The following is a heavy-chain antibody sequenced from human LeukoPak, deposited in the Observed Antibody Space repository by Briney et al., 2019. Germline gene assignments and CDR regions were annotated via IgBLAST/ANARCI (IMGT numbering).Heavy chain of an antibody. CDR1: GYTFTNFY. Sequence: GASVKVSCKASGYTFTNFYMHWVRQAPGQGLEWMGIINPRGGSTTSAQKFQGRITLTRDTSTSTFYMELSSLKSQDTAVYYCARDYHGSGSPTTFDYWGQGTLVTVSS. J-gene: IGHJ4*02. CDR2: INPRGGST. V-gene: IGHV1-46*01. CDR3: ARDYHGSGSPTTFDY. D-gene: IGHD3-10*01.